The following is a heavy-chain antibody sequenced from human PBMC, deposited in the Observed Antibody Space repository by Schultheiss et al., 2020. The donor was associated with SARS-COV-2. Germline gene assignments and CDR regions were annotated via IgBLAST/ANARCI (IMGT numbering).Heavy chain of an antibody. J-gene: IGHJ4*02. CDR3: ARRRITIFCLDY. D-gene: IGHD3-9*01. CDR1: GYTFTGYY. CDR2: INPNSGGT. V-gene: IGHV1-2*02. Sequence: ASVKVSCKASGYTFTGYYMHWVRQAPGQGLEWMGWINPNSGGTNYAQKFQGRVTMTRDTSISTAYMELSRLRSDDTAVYYCARRRITIFCLDYWGQGTLVTVSS.